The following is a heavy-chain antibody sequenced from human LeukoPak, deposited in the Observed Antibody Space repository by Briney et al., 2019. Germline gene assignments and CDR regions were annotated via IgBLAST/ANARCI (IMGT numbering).Heavy chain of an antibody. Sequence: SETLSLTCTVSDGSISSSSYYWGWIRQPPGKGLEWIGYIYYSGSTNYNPSLKSRVTISADTSKNQFSLKLSSVTAADTAVYYCARNHATSRGYFDYWGQGTLVTVSS. V-gene: IGHV4-61*05. CDR2: IYYSGST. CDR1: DGSISSSSYY. CDR3: ARNHATSRGYFDY. J-gene: IGHJ4*02. D-gene: IGHD1-14*01.